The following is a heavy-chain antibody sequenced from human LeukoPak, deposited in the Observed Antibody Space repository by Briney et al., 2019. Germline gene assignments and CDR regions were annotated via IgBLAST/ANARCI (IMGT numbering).Heavy chain of an antibody. V-gene: IGHV4-31*03. CDR2: IYYSGST. J-gene: IGHJ6*02. D-gene: IGHD4-17*01. CDR1: GGSISSGGYY. Sequence: SETLSLTCTVSGGSISSGGYYWSWIRQHPGKGLEWIGYIYYSGSTYYNPSLKSRVTISVDTSKNQFSLKLSSVTAADTAVYYCARDSRFGDYVDYYYGMDVWGQGTTVTVSS. CDR3: ARDSRFGDYVDYYYGMDV.